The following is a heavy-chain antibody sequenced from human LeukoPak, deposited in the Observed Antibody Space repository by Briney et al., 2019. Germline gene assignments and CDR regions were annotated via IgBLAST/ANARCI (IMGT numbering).Heavy chain of an antibody. Sequence: GGSLRLSCAASGFIFSSYTIHWVRQAPGKGLEWVAVLSSDGSNKFYADSVKGRFTISRDNSKNTLYLQMNSLRTEDTAVYYCARDRAYSGNDATYFDYWGQGTLVTVSS. J-gene: IGHJ4*02. V-gene: IGHV3-30-3*01. D-gene: IGHD5-12*01. CDR1: GFIFSSYT. CDR2: LSSDGSNK. CDR3: ARDRAYSGNDATYFDY.